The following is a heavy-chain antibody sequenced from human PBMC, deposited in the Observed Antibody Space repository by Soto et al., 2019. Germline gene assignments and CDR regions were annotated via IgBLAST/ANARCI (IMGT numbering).Heavy chain of an antibody. V-gene: IGHV3-30*18. J-gene: IGHJ4*02. D-gene: IGHD5-18*01. CDR3: AKDWVDTAMVTVGCPDY. CDR2: ISYDGSNK. CDR1: GFTFSSYG. Sequence: PGGSLRLSCAASGFTFSSYGMHWVRQAPGKGLEWVAVISYDGSNKYYADSVKGRFTISRDNSKNTLYLQMNSLRAEDTAVYYCAKDWVDTAMVTVGCPDYWGQGTLVTVSS.